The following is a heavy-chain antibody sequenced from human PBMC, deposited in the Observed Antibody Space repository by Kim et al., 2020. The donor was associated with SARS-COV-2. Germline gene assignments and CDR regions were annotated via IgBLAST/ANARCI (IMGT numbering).Heavy chain of an antibody. V-gene: IGHV1-18*01. CDR1: GYTFTSYG. Sequence: ASVKVSCKASGYTFTSYGISWVRQAPGQGLEWMGWISAYNGNTNYAQKLQGRVTMTTDTSTSTAYMELRSLRSDDTAVYYCARALRVGATSSWYFDLWGRGTLVTVSS. CDR3: ARALRVGATSSWYFDL. CDR2: ISAYNGNT. D-gene: IGHD1-26*01. J-gene: IGHJ2*01.